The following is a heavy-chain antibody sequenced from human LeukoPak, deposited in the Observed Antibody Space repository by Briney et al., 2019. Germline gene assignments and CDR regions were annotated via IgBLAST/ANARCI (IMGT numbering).Heavy chain of an antibody. J-gene: IGHJ3*02. D-gene: IGHD2-2*01. CDR2: IWYDGSNK. V-gene: IGHV3-33*01. CDR3: ARTPTLDCSSSSCYSAAFDI. Sequence: GRSLRLSCAASGFTFSSYGMHWVRQAPGKGLEWVAVIWYDGSNKYYADSVKGRFTISRDNSKNTLYLQMNSLRAEDTAVYYCARTPTLDCSSSSCYSAAFDIWGQGTMVTVSS. CDR1: GFTFSSYG.